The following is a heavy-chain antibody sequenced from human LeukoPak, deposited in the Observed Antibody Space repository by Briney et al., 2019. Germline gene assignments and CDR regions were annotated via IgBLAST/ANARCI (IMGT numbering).Heavy chain of an antibody. V-gene: IGHV3-64*01. Sequence: PGGSLRLSCSASGFTFSSYAMHWVRQAPGKGLEYVSAISSNGGSTYYANSVKGRFTISRDNSKNTLYLQMGSLRAEDMAVYYCARSIAVAGTWYFDLWGRGTLVTVSS. D-gene: IGHD6-19*01. CDR3: ARSIAVAGTWYFDL. CDR2: ISSNGGST. J-gene: IGHJ2*01. CDR1: GFTFSSYA.